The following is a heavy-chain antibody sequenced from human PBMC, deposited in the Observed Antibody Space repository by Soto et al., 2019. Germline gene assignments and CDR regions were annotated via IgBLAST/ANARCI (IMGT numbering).Heavy chain of an antibody. D-gene: IGHD6-13*01. J-gene: IGHJ4*02. V-gene: IGHV3-23*01. CDR2: ISGSGGST. CDR1: GFTFSSYA. Sequence: EVPLLESGGGLVQPGGSLRLSCAASGFTFSSYAMNWVRQAPGKGLEWVSVISGSGGSTYYTDSVKGRFTISRDNSKHTLYLLINSQRAEDTAVYYCARRSSSWYFDCWGQGTLVTVYS. CDR3: ARRSSSWYFDC.